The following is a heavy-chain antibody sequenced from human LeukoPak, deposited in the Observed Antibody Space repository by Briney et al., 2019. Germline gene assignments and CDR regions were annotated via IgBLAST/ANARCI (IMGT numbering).Heavy chain of an antibody. D-gene: IGHD6-6*01. Sequence: SETLSLTCAVYGGSFSGYYWSWIRQPPGKGLEWIGEINHSGSTNYNPSLKSRVTISVDTSKNQFSLKLSSVTAADTAVYYCARLYSSSSRKTNYYYYGMDVWGQGTTVTVSS. V-gene: IGHV4-34*01. J-gene: IGHJ6*02. CDR1: GGSFSGYY. CDR2: INHSGST. CDR3: ARLYSSSSRKTNYYYYGMDV.